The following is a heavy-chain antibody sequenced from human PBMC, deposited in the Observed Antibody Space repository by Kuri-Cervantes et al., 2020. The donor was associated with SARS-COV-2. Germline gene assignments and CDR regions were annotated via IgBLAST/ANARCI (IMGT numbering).Heavy chain of an antibody. J-gene: IGHJ6*02. CDR1: GFTFSSYA. CDR3: AKVWFRKPYYYYGMDV. CDR2: ISYDGSNK. V-gene: IGHV3-30*14. D-gene: IGHD3-10*01. Sequence: GESLKISCAASGFTFSSYAMHWVRQAPGKGLEWVAVISYDGSNKYYADSVKGRFTISRDNSKNTLYLQMNSLRAEDTAVYYCAKVWFRKPYYYYGMDVWGQGTTVTVSS.